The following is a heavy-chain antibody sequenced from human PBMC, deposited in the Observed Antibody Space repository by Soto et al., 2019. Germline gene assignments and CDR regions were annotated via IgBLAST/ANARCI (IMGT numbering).Heavy chain of an antibody. V-gene: IGHV1-69*01. CDR2: FIPMFSTT. D-gene: IGHD1-26*01. CDR3: ARVTLTVGHTAYTKHYYGMDV. CDR1: GGTFSSYA. Sequence: QVQLVQSGAEVKKPGSSVKVSCKASGGTFSSYALNWVRQAPGQGLEWMGGFIPMFSTTNYAQNFQGRLTITADESTYTAYLELSSMRYEDTAVYCCARVTLTVGHTAYTKHYYGMDVWGQGTTVTVSS. J-gene: IGHJ6*02.